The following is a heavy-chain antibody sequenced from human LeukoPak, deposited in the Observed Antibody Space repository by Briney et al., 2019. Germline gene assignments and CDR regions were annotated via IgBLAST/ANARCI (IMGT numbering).Heavy chain of an antibody. Sequence: QPGRSLRLSCAASGFTFSNYAMHWVRQAPGKGLEWVAVISYDGSTNYYADSVKGRFTISRDNSKNTLYLQMNSLRAEDTAVYYCARVGFDYGDPLLPFFDYWGQGTLVTVSS. CDR2: ISYDGSTN. J-gene: IGHJ4*02. V-gene: IGHV3-30*04. D-gene: IGHD4-17*01. CDR3: ARVGFDYGDPLLPFFDY. CDR1: GFTFSNYA.